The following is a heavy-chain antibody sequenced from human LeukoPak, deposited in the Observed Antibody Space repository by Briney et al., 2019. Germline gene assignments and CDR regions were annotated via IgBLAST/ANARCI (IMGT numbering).Heavy chain of an antibody. V-gene: IGHV4-30-2*01. CDR3: ARTSIAARRANAFDI. Sequence: SQTLSLTCTVSGGSISSGGYSWSWIRQPPGKGLEWIGYIYHSGSTYYNPSLKSRVTISVDRSKNQFSLKLSSVTAADTAVYYCARTSIAARRANAFDIWGQGTMVTVSS. CDR1: GGSISSGGYS. CDR2: IYHSGST. J-gene: IGHJ3*02. D-gene: IGHD6-6*01.